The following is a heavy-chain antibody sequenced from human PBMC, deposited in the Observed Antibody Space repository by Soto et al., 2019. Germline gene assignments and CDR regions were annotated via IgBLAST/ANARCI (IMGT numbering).Heavy chain of an antibody. D-gene: IGHD6-6*01. CDR2: IYPGDSDT. CDR1: GYSFTSYW. V-gene: IGHV5-51*01. J-gene: IGHJ6*02. Sequence: GESLKISCKGSGYSFTSYWIGWVRQMPGKGLEWMGIIYPGDSDTRYSPSFQGQVTISADKSISTAYLQWSSLKASDTAMYYCARHLGAFGRLAARPQEYYYYGMDVWGQGTTVTVSS. CDR3: ARHLGAFGRLAARPQEYYYYGMDV.